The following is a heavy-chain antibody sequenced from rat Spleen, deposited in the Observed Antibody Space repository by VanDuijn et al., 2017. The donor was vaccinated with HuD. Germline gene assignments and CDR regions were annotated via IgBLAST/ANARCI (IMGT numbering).Heavy chain of an antibody. CDR1: GFTFSSFP. CDR3: TTWDYWHNRFDY. J-gene: IGHJ2*01. D-gene: IGHD1-6*01. V-gene: IGHV5-27*01. CDR2: ISTAGSNT. Sequence: EVQLVESGGGLVQPGRSLKLSCVASGFTFSSFPMAWVRQAPTKGLEWVAYISTAGSNTFYRDSVKGRFTISRDNAKSTLYLQMDSLKSEDTATYYCTTWDYWHNRFDYWGQGVMVTVSS.